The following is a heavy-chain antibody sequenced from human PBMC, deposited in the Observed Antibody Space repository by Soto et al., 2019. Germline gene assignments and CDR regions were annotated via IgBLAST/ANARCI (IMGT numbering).Heavy chain of an antibody. CDR2: ISGSGGST. CDR3: AKDHYDSHQYYFDY. Sequence: TGGSLRLSCAASGFTFSSYAMSWVRQAPGKGLEWVSAISGSGGSTYYADSVKGRLTISRDNSKNTLYLQMNSLRAEDTAVYYCAKDHYDSHQYYFDYWGQGTLVTVSS. J-gene: IGHJ4*02. D-gene: IGHD5-12*01. V-gene: IGHV3-23*01. CDR1: GFTFSSYA.